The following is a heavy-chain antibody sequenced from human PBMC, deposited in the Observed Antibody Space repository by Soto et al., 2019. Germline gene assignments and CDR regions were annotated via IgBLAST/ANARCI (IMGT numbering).Heavy chain of an antibody. J-gene: IGHJ5*02. D-gene: IGHD3-10*01. CDR3: GPQILWYGEIPTFVT. V-gene: IGHV3-23*01. CDR2: ISGNSGST. Sequence: EVRLLQSGGGLIQPGESLRLSCAASGYSFSNQALSWVRQAPGKGLEWVSTISGNSGSTYYAASVKGRFNISRDNSKNTLDLQMNSLRAEDTAVHYCGPQILWYGEIPTFVTWGQGTLVSVSS. CDR1: GYSFSNQA.